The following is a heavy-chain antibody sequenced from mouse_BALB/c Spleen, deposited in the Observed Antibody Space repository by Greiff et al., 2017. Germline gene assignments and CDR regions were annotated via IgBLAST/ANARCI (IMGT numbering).Heavy chain of an antibody. J-gene: IGHJ2*01. Sequence: DVKLVESGGGLVQPGGSLRLSCATSGFTFTDYYMSWVRQPPGKALEWLGFIRNKANGYTTEYSASVKGRFTISRDNSQSILYLQMNTLRAEDSATYYCARDRGYDGVYYFDYWGQGTTLTVSS. CDR2: IRNKANGYTT. D-gene: IGHD2-2*01. CDR3: ARDRGYDGVYYFDY. CDR1: GFTFTDYY. V-gene: IGHV7-3*02.